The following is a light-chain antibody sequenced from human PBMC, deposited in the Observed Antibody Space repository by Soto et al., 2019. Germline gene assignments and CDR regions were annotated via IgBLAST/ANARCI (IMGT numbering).Light chain of an antibody. CDR3: QQYNTWPRT. CDR2: GAS. Sequence: EIVITQSPATLSVSPGQGATLSCRASQPISRNLAWYQQKPGHAPRLLIYGASTRATDIPGRFSGGGSGTEFTLTISSLQSEDFAIYFCQQYNTWPRTFGQGTKVDNK. CDR1: QPISRN. J-gene: IGKJ1*01. V-gene: IGKV3-15*01.